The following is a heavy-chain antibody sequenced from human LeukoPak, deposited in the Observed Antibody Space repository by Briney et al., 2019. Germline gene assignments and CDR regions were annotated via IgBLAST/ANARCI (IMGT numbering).Heavy chain of an antibody. CDR3: AREQRGYFEY. D-gene: IGHD3-16*01. CDR1: GFTFSSYA. Sequence: PGRSLRLSCAASGFTFSSYAMHWVRQAPGKGLEWVAVISYDGSNKYYADSVKGRFTISRDNSKNTLYLQMNSLRAEDTAVYYCAREQRGYFEYWGQGTLVTVSS. CDR2: ISYDGSNK. J-gene: IGHJ4*02. V-gene: IGHV3-30-3*01.